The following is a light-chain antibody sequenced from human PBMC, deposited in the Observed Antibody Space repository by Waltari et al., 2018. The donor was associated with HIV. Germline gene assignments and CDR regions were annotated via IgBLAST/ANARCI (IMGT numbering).Light chain of an antibody. V-gene: IGLV9-49*01. J-gene: IGLJ2*01. CDR1: SGYRNYK. Sequence: QPVLTQPPSASASLGASVTLTCTLSSGYRNYKVAGYQQRTGKGPRFVMRVGTGGIVGSKGDGIPARFSVLGSGLNRYLTINNIQEEDESDYYCGADHGSGSNWVFGGGTKLTVL. CDR2: VGTGGIVG. CDR3: GADHGSGSNWV.